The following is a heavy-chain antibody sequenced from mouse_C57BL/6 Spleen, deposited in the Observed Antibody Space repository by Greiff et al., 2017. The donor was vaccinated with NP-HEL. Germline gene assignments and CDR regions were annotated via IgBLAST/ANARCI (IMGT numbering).Heavy chain of an antibody. CDR1: GFTFSDYG. V-gene: IGHV5-17*01. CDR2: ISSGSSTI. Sequence: EVKLMESGGGLVKPGGSLKLSCAASGFTFSDYGMHWVRQAPEKGLEWVAYISSGSSTIYYADTVKGRFTISRDNAKNTLFLQMTSLRSEDTAMYYCARFTVVDAMDYWGQGTSVTVSS. CDR3: ARFTVVDAMDY. D-gene: IGHD1-1*01. J-gene: IGHJ4*01.